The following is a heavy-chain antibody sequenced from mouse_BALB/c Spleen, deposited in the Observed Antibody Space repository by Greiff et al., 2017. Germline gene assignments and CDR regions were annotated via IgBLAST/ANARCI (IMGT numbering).Heavy chain of an antibody. V-gene: IGHV1S81*02. Sequence: VQLQQPGAELVKPGASVKLSCKASGYTFTSYWMHWVKQRPGQGLEWIGEINPSNGSTNYNEKFKSKATLTVDKSSSTAYMQLSSLTSEDSAVYYCARSTMITTTPYYAMDYWGQGTSVTVSS. CDR1: GYTFTSYW. J-gene: IGHJ4*01. D-gene: IGHD2-4*01. CDR3: ARSTMITTTPYYAMDY. CDR2: INPSNGST.